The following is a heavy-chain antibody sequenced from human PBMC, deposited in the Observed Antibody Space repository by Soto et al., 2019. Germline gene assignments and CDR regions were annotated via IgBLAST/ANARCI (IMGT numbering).Heavy chain of an antibody. J-gene: IGHJ6*02. CDR2: IIPIFGTA. CDR3: ARNRGSGWYDYYYYYGMDV. Sequence: SVKVSCKASGGTFSSYAISWVRQAPGQGLEWMGGIIPIFGTANYAQKFQGRVTITADESTSTAYMELSSLRSEDTAVYYCARNRGSGWYDYYYYYGMDVWGQGTTVTVSS. D-gene: IGHD6-19*01. V-gene: IGHV1-69*13. CDR1: GGTFSSYA.